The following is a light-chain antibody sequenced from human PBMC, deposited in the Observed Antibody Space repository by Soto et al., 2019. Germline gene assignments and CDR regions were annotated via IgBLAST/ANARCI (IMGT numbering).Light chain of an antibody. V-gene: IGKV1-5*01. J-gene: IGKJ4*01. CDR3: QQYSNYALT. Sequence: DIQMTQSPSTLSASIGDSVTITCRASQNVGNSLAWYQLRPGKAPNLLIFDASNLESGVPSKFSGSGSGTEFTFTISSLQPDDFETYYCQQYSNYALTFGGGTKVDI. CDR2: DAS. CDR1: QNVGNS.